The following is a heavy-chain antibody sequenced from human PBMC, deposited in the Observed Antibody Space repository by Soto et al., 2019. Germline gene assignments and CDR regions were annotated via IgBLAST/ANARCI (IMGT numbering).Heavy chain of an antibody. D-gene: IGHD2-21*01. CDR1: GFTFSNYG. CDR3: AKEMIASTLADFFDY. J-gene: IGHJ4*02. V-gene: IGHV3-23*01. Sequence: GGSLRLSYEASGFTFSNYGMTWVRQAPGKGLEWVSTISGSGDRAFYADPVKGRFTISRDNSKNTLYLQMNSLSAEDTAIYYCAKEMIASTLADFFDYWGQGILVTVSS. CDR2: ISGSGDRA.